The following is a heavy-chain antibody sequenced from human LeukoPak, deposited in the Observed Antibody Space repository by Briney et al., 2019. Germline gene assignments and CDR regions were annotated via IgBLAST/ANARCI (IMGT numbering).Heavy chain of an antibody. D-gene: IGHD2-2*01. CDR2: ISGSGDNT. CDR3: AREDSVVVGYYYGMDV. J-gene: IGHJ6*02. CDR1: GFTLSNYY. V-gene: IGHV3-21*01. Sequence: PGGSLRLSCAASGFTLSNYYMSWVRQAPGKGLEWVSTISGSGDNTYYANSVKGRFTIPRDSAKNSLHLQMNSLRAEDTAVYYCAREDSVVVGYYYGMDVWGQGTTVTVSS.